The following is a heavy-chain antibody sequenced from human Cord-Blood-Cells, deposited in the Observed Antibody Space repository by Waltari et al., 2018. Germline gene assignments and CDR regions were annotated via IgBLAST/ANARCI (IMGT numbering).Heavy chain of an antibody. J-gene: IGHJ6*03. CDR2: IRSKAYGGTT. D-gene: IGHD3-9*01. Sequence: EVQLVESGGGLVQPGRSLRLSCTASGFTFGDYAMSWFRPAPGKGLAGVGFIRSKAYGGTTEDAASVYGRFTISRDDSKSIAYLQMRGLKTEDTAVYYCTRDREADYDILTGYYYYYYYMDVWGKGTTVTVSS. CDR1: GFTFGDYA. CDR3: TRDREADYDILTGYYYYYYYMDV. V-gene: IGHV3-49*03.